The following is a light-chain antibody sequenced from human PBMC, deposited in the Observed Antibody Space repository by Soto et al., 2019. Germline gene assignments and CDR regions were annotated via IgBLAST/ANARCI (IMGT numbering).Light chain of an antibody. J-gene: IGLJ1*01. CDR3: RSYAGSNTYV. CDR1: SSDVGGYNY. V-gene: IGLV2-8*01. CDR2: EVS. Sequence: VLTQPPSASGSPGQSVTVSCTGTSSDVGGYNYVSWYQQHPGKAPKLMIYEVSKRPSGVPDRFSGSKSGNTASLSVSGLQAEDEADYYCRSYAGSNTYVFGTGTKVTVL.